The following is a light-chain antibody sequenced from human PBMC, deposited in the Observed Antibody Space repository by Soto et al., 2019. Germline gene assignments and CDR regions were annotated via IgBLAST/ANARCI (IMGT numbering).Light chain of an antibody. Sequence: QSALTQPASVSGSPGQSITISCTGTGNDIGFYNYVSWYQQHPGKVPELLIYDVSNRPSGVSNRFSGSKSGNTASLTISGLQAEDEADYYCTSYTNSNTWVFGGGTKLTVL. CDR3: TSYTNSNTWV. V-gene: IGLV2-14*01. J-gene: IGLJ2*01. CDR1: GNDIGFYNY. CDR2: DVS.